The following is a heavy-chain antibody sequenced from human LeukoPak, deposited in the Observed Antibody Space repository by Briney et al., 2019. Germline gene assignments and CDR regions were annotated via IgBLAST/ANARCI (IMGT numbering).Heavy chain of an antibody. CDR2: IKQGGSEK. Sequence: GGSLRLSCAASGFTFSSYWMSWVRQAPGKGLEWVANIKQGGSEKYYVDSVKGRFTISRDNAKNSLYLQMNSLRAEDTAVYYCARDGLWFGELLQLDYWGQGTLVTVSS. J-gene: IGHJ4*02. V-gene: IGHV3-7*01. CDR3: ARDGLWFGELLQLDY. CDR1: GFTFSSYW. D-gene: IGHD3-10*01.